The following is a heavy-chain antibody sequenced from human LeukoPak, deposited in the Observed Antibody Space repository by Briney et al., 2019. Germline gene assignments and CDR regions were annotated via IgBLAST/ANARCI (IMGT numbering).Heavy chain of an antibody. D-gene: IGHD4-23*01. Sequence: QPGRSLRLSCAASGFTFSSYGMHWVRQAPGKGLEWVAVIWYDGSNKYYADSVKGRFTISRDNSKNTLYLQMNSLRAEDTAVYYCARDPGSDGGNPSDYWGQGTLVTVSS. CDR1: GFTFSSYG. CDR2: IWYDGSNK. J-gene: IGHJ4*02. V-gene: IGHV3-33*01. CDR3: ARDPGSDGGNPSDY.